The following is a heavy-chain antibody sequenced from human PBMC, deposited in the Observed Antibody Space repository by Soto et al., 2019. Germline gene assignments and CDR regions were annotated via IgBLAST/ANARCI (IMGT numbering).Heavy chain of an antibody. Sequence: EVQLLESGGGLLQPGGSLRLSCAASGFTFSSYAMSWVRQAPGKGLEWVSAISGSGGSTYYADSVKGRFTISRDNSKNTLYLQMNSLRAEDTAVYYCAKGTYYDFWSGHQYHGGFDYWGQGTLVTVSS. CDR1: GFTFSSYA. J-gene: IGHJ4*02. D-gene: IGHD3-3*01. V-gene: IGHV3-23*01. CDR2: ISGSGGST. CDR3: AKGTYYDFWSGHQYHGGFDY.